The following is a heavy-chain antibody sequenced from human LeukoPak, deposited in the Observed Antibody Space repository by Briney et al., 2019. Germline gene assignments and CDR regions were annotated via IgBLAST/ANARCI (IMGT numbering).Heavy chain of an antibody. V-gene: IGHV4-38-2*02. J-gene: IGHJ6*03. D-gene: IGHD2-2*01. CDR3: ARASCSSTNCYADMAV. CDR2: IYHSGST. CDR1: GYSISSGYY. Sequence: SETLSLTCTVSGYSISSGYYWGWIRQPPGKGLEWIGSIYHSGSTYYNPSLKSRVTISVDTSKNQFSLKLSSVTAADTAVYYCARASCSSTNCYADMAVWGKGTTVTISS.